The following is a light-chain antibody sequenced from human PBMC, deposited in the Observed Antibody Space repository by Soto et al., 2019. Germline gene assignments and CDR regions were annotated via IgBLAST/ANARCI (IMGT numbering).Light chain of an antibody. J-gene: IGLJ1*01. Sequence: QSALTQPASVSGSPGQSIAISCTGTSSDIGAYNWVSWYQQHPGKAPKLMIYDVSYRPSGVSNRFSCSISGNTASLTISGLQAEDEAVYYCSSYTRSDTYVFGSGTKVTVL. CDR3: SSYTRSDTYV. CDR2: DVS. V-gene: IGLV2-14*03. CDR1: SSDIGAYNW.